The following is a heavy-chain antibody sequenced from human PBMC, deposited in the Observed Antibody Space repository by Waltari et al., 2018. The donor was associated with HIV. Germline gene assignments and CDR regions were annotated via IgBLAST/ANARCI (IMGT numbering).Heavy chain of an antibody. CDR2: IYYSGST. D-gene: IGHD5-12*01. Sequence: QLQLQESGPGLVKPSETLPLTCTVSGGPISSSSYHWGWTRPPPGKGLEWIGSIYYSGSTYYNPSLKSRVTISVDTSKNQFSLKLSSVTAADTAVYYCARPDRIVATIDYWGQGTLVTVSS. CDR1: GGPISSSSYH. J-gene: IGHJ4*02. CDR3: ARPDRIVATIDY. V-gene: IGHV4-39*01.